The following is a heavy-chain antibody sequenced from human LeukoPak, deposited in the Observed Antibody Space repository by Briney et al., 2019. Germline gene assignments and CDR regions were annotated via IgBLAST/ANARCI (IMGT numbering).Heavy chain of an antibody. Sequence: ASVKVSCKASGYTFTSYDINWVRQATGQGLEWMGWMNPNSGNTGYAQKFQGRVTMTRDTSISTAYMELSSLRSEDTAVYYCAKRGDFWSGYYTDYYYYMDVWGKGTTVTVS. CDR3: AKRGDFWSGYYTDYYYYMDV. V-gene: IGHV1-8*01. CDR1: GYTFTSYD. D-gene: IGHD3-3*01. CDR2: MNPNSGNT. J-gene: IGHJ6*03.